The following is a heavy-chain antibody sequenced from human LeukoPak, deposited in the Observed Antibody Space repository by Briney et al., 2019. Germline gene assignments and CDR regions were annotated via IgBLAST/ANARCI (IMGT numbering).Heavy chain of an antibody. J-gene: IGHJ4*02. V-gene: IGHV3-7*01. CDR1: GFTFSSYA. Sequence: GRSLRLSCAASGFTFSSYAMHWVRQAPGKGLEWVANINQNGSEKYYVDSVKGRFTISRDNAKNSLYLQMNSLRAEDTAVYYCARDYMADWGQGTLVTVSS. CDR2: INQNGSEK. CDR3: ARDYMAD. D-gene: IGHD5-24*01.